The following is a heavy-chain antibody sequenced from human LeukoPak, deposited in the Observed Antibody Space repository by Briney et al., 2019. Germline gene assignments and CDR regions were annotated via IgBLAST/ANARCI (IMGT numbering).Heavy chain of an antibody. CDR1: GFTFSSYS. CDR2: ISSNSSTI. J-gene: IGHJ4*02. V-gene: IGHV3-48*04. CDR3: ARMGGYYYDSSGYPNFDY. Sequence: PGGSLRLSCAASGFTFSSYSMNWVRQAPGKGLEWISYISSNSSTIFYADSVKGRFTISRDNAKNSLYLQMNSLRAEDTAVYYCARMGGYYYDSSGYPNFDYWGQGTLVTVSS. D-gene: IGHD3-22*01.